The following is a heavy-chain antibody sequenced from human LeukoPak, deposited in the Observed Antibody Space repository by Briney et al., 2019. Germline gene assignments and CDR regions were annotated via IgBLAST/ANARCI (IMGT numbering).Heavy chain of an antibody. CDR3: ARGGEYGSGSYYKNPTNYYYYYMDV. D-gene: IGHD3-10*01. Sequence: GESLKISCKGSGYSFTSYWIGWVRQMPGKGLEWMGIIYPGDSDTRYSPSFQGQVTISADKSISTAYLQWSSLKASDTAMYYCARGGEYGSGSYYKNPTNYYYYYMDVWGKGTTVTVSS. CDR2: IYPGDSDT. CDR1: GYSFTSYW. V-gene: IGHV5-51*01. J-gene: IGHJ6*03.